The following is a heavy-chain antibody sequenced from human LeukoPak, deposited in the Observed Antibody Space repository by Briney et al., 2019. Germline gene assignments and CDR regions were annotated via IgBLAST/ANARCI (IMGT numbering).Heavy chain of an antibody. J-gene: IGHJ4*02. CDR3: AKDPGSSSPGEDY. V-gene: IGHV3-30-3*01. Sequence: GGSLRLSCAASGFTFSSYAMHWVRQAPGKGLEWVAVISYDGSNKYYADSVKGRFTISRDNSKNTLYLQMNSLRAEDTAVYYCAKDPGSSSPGEDYWGQGTLVTVSS. CDR2: ISYDGSNK. D-gene: IGHD6-6*01. CDR1: GFTFSSYA.